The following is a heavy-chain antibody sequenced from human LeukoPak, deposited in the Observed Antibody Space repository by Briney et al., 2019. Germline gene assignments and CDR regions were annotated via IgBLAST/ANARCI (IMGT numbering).Heavy chain of an antibody. CDR2: ISGSGGST. CDR3: ARVLSPRYSYGYNY. Sequence: PGGSLRLSCAASGFTFSSYAMSWVRQAPGKGLEWVSAISGSGGSTYYADPVKGRFTISRDNAKNTLYLQMRSTLYLQMNSLRVEDTAVYYCARVLSPRYSYGYNYWGQGTLVTVSS. CDR1: GFTFSSYA. D-gene: IGHD5-18*01. J-gene: IGHJ4*02. V-gene: IGHV3-23*01.